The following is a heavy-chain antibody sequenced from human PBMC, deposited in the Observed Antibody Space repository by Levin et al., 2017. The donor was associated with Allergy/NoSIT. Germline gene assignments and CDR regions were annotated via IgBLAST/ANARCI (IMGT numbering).Heavy chain of an antibody. V-gene: IGHV4-61*02. CDR2: ICSSGST. CDR3: ARDGIVVVPGATRGAFDI. CDR1: GGSVNSDSFC. Sequence: SETLSLTCTVSGGSVNSDSFCWSWLRQPAGKGLEYIGRICSSGSTNYNPSVKSRLTISLDTSKNQFSLKMTSVTAADTAVYYCARDGIVVVPGATRGAFDIWGRGTMVTVSS. D-gene: IGHD2-2*01. J-gene: IGHJ3*02.